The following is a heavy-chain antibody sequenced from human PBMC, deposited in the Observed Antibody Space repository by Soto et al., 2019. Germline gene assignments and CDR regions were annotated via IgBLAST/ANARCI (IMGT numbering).Heavy chain of an antibody. CDR2: IDWDDDK. CDR3: ARTLLVGARSRYYGMDV. J-gene: IGHJ6*02. Sequence: SGPTLVNPTQTLTLTCTFSGFSLSTSGMCVSWIRQPPGKALEWLALIDWDDDKYYSTSLKTRLTISKDTSKNQVVLTMTNMDPVDTATYYCARTLLVGARSRYYGMDVWGQGTTVTVSS. CDR1: GFSLSTSGMC. D-gene: IGHD1-26*01. V-gene: IGHV2-70*01.